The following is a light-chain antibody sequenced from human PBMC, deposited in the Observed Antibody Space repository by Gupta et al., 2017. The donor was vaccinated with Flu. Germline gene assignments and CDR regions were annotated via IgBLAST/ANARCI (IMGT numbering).Light chain of an antibody. V-gene: IGKV3-11*01. CDR3: QQRYNWPVT. Sequence: IVFTQSPATLSLSPGERATLSCRASQSVTTYLAWYQQRPGQAPRLLIYDAGNRATGTPARFSGSGSGTDFTLTIGSLEPEDFAVYYCQQRYNWPVTFGGGTKVEMK. CDR2: DAG. CDR1: QSVTTY. J-gene: IGKJ4*01.